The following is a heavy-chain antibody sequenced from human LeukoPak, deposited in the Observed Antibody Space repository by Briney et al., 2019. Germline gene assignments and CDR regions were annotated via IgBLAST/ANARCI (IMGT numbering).Heavy chain of an antibody. Sequence: PGGSLRLSCAASGFTFSSYAMSWVRQAPGKGLEGVSAISGSGGSTYYADSVKGRFTISRDNSKNTLYLQMNSLRAEDTAVYYCAKDLRRFLEWFTFDYWGQGTLVTVSS. D-gene: IGHD3-3*01. CDR2: ISGSGGST. CDR1: GFTFSSYA. J-gene: IGHJ4*02. V-gene: IGHV3-23*01. CDR3: AKDLRRFLEWFTFDY.